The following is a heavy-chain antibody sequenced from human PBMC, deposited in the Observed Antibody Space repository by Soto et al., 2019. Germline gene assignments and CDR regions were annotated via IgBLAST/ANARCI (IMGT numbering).Heavy chain of an antibody. CDR2: ISFDGSNK. D-gene: IGHD1-1*01. Sequence: QVQLVESGGGVVQPGRSLRLSCVASGFTFSSFGMHWVRQAPGKGLEWVAVISFDGSNKYYADSVKGRFTISRDNSKNTLSLQMNSLKAEDTAVYYCAKDTSKYSNNWPAYYGLDVWGQGTTVTVSS. CDR3: AKDTSKYSNNWPAYYGLDV. J-gene: IGHJ6*02. CDR1: GFTFSSFG. V-gene: IGHV3-30*18.